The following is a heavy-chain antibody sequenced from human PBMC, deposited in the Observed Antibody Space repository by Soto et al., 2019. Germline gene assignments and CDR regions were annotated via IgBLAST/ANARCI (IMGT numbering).Heavy chain of an antibody. V-gene: IGHV3-48*01. D-gene: IGHD3-16*01. CDR2: ISSSSSTI. CDR3: AREATYWGIRTYYMDV. CDR1: GFTFSSYS. J-gene: IGHJ6*03. Sequence: GGSLRLSCAASGFTFSSYSMNWVRQAPGKGLEWVSYISSSSSTIYYADSVKGRFTISRDNAKNSLYLQMNSLRAEDTAVYYCAREATYWGIRTYYMDVWGKGTTVTVSS.